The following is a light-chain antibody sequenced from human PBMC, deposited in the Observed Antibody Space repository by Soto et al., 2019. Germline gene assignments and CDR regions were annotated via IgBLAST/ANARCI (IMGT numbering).Light chain of an antibody. CDR2: KSS. CDR3: QQFNTPPWT. Sequence: DIQMTQSPSTRSSSEGYIVTISCRSSQSVSIWLAWYQQKPGRAPKLLIYKSSILESGVPSRFSGSGSATEFTLTISSLQPDDFETYYCQQFNTPPWTFGQGTKVDIK. V-gene: IGKV1-5*03. CDR1: QSVSIW. J-gene: IGKJ1*01.